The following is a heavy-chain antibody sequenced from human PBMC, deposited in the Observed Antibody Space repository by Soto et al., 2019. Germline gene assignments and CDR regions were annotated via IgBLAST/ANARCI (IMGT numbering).Heavy chain of an antibody. CDR2: VIPIFGTP. Sequence: QVQLVQSGAEVKKPGSSVKVSCKSSGGTFGSYAISWVRQAPGQGLEWMGWVIPIFGTPHYAQKFHGRVTITADIPTSTAYLELSSLKSADTAVYYCAKIRWTISLQEEDAIWGQGTLVTVSS. V-gene: IGHV1-69*06. CDR1: GGTFGSYA. CDR3: AKIRWTISLQEEDAI. J-gene: IGHJ4*02. D-gene: IGHD2-15*01.